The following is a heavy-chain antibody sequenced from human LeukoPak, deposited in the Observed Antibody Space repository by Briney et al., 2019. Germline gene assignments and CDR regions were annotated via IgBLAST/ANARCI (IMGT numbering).Heavy chain of an antibody. V-gene: IGHV4-4*02. D-gene: IGHD3-22*01. CDR3: ARITVGVGAFDI. CDR2: IYHSGST. Sequence: SETLSLTCAVSGGSISSSNWWSWVRQPPGKGLEWIGEIYHSGSTNYNPSLKSRVTISVDKSKNQFSLKLSSVTGADTAVYYCARITVGVGAFDIWGQGTMVTVSS. CDR1: GGSISSSNW. J-gene: IGHJ3*02.